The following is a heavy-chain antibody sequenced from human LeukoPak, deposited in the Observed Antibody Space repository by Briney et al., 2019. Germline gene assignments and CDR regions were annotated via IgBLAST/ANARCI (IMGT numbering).Heavy chain of an antibody. D-gene: IGHD5-12*01. J-gene: IGHJ6*02. Sequence: GRSLRLSCAASGFTFSSYGMHWVRQAPGKGLEWVAVISYDGSNKYYADSVKGRFTISRDNSKNTLYLQMNSLRAEDTAAYYCAKDTGPPPLGLRYYYYGMDVWGQGTTVTVSS. CDR3: AKDTGPPPLGLRYYYYGMDV. CDR1: GFTFSSYG. CDR2: ISYDGSNK. V-gene: IGHV3-30*18.